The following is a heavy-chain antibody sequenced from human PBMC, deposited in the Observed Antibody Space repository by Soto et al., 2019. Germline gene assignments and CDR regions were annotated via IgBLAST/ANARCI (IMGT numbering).Heavy chain of an antibody. CDR1: GFTFSSYA. D-gene: IGHD5-18*01. V-gene: IGHV3-30-3*01. Sequence: QVQLVESGGGVVQPGRSLRLSCAASGFTFSSYAMHWVRQAPGKGLEWVAVISYDGSNKYYADSVKGRFTISRDNSKNTLYLQMNSLRAEDTAAYYCARDTKAMGRFWLLGFDYWGQGTLVTVSS. CDR3: ARDTKAMGRFWLLGFDY. J-gene: IGHJ4*02. CDR2: ISYDGSNK.